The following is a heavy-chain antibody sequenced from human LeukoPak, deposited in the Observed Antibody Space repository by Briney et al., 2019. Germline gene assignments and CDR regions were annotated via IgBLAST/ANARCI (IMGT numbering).Heavy chain of an antibody. CDR1: GFTFSSYW. J-gene: IGHJ4*02. D-gene: IGHD2-2*01. V-gene: IGHV3-7*05. CDR2: IKQDGSEK. Sequence: GGSLRLSCAASGFTFSSYWMSWVRQAPGKGLEWVANIKQDGSEKYYVDSMKGRFTISRDNAKNSLYLQMNSLSAEDTAVYYCARVGSGVAADDYWGQGTLVTVSS. CDR3: ARVGSGVAADDY.